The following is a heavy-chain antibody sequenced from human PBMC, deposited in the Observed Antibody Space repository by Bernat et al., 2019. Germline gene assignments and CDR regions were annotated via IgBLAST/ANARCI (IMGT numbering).Heavy chain of an antibody. CDR3: ARENNSGGYYRYYYYYYGMDV. J-gene: IGHJ6*02. CDR1: GFTFSSYA. CDR2: ISYDGSNK. V-gene: IGHV3-30-3*01. D-gene: IGHD1-26*01. Sequence: QVQLVESGGGVVQPGRSLRLSCAASGFTFSSYAMHWVRQAPGKGLEWVAVISYDGSNKYYADSVKGRFTISRDNSKNTLYLQMNSLRAEDTAVYYCARENNSGGYYRYYYYYYGMDVWGQGTTVTVSS.